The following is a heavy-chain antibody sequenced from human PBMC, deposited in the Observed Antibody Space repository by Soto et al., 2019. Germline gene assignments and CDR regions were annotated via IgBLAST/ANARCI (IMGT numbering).Heavy chain of an antibody. Sequence: DSVKVSCKASGYRFIDYFMHWVRRAPGQGLEWMGWINPKSGGTKIAQKFQGRTTMTRDTSINTVFMELSRLTSDDTAGYFCALEYNWNYQGRTCYWGLRTPITVSS. CDR3: ALEYNWNYQGRTCY. CDR1: GYRFIDYF. D-gene: IGHD1-7*01. V-gene: IGHV1-2*02. J-gene: IGHJ4*02. CDR2: INPKSGGT.